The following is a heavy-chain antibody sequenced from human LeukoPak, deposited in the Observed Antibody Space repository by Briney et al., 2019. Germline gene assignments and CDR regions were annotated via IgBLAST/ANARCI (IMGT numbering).Heavy chain of an antibody. Sequence: GGSLRLSCAASGFTVSSNYMSWVRQAPGKGLEWVSVIYSGGSTYYSDSVKGRFTISRDNSKNTLDLQMNSLRAEDTAVYYCARAVAGTGWFDPWGQGTLVTVSS. CDR1: GFTVSSNY. V-gene: IGHV3-53*01. CDR2: IYSGGST. D-gene: IGHD6-19*01. J-gene: IGHJ5*02. CDR3: ARAVAGTGWFDP.